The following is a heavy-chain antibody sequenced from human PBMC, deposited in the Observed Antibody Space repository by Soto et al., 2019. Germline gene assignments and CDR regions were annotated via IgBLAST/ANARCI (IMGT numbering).Heavy chain of an antibody. CDR1: GFTFSGSA. V-gene: IGHV3-73*02. CDR3: ARHALQYCGGDCYRLPYFDL. D-gene: IGHD2-21*02. J-gene: IGHJ2*01. CDR2: IRSKANNYAT. Sequence: EVQLVESGGGFVQPGGSLKLSCAASGFTFSGSAMHWVRQASGKGLEWVGRIRSKANNYATGYSASVKGRFTISRDDSKNTAPLQRNILKTEDPDVYYCARHALQYCGGDCYRLPYFDLWGRGTLVTVSS.